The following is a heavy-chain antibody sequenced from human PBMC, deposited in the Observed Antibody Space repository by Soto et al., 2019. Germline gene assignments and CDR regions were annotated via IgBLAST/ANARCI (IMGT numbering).Heavy chain of an antibody. J-gene: IGHJ4*02. V-gene: IGHV1-18*01. CDR3: ARDVGHYYDGSGFKIYFDY. CDR1: GYTFTNYG. Sequence: QVQLVQSGAEVKKPAASVKVSCKVSGYTFTNYGISWVRQTPGQGLEWMGWLSAYNGNTNYAQKLQGRVTMTTDTSTSTAYMELRSLRSDDTAVHYCARDVGHYYDGSGFKIYFDYWGLGTLVTISS. CDR2: LSAYNGNT. D-gene: IGHD3-22*01.